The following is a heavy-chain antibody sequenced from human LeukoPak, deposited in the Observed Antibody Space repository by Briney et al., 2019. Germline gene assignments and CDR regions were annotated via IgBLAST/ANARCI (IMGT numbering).Heavy chain of an antibody. D-gene: IGHD6-19*01. J-gene: IGHJ4*02. Sequence: SETLSLTCSVSGGSISSYYWIWIRQPPGKGLEWIGYIYFSGTTNYNPSLESRLTMPVDTSKNQFSLKLNSVTAADTAVYYCAREAKAVTGRGGYFDYWGQGALVTVSS. V-gene: IGHV4-59*01. CDR2: IYFSGTT. CDR1: GGSISSYY. CDR3: AREAKAVTGRGGYFDY.